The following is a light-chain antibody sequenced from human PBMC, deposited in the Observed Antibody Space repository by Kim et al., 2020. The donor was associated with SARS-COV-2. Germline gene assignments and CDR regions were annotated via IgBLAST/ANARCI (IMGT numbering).Light chain of an antibody. CDR3: QSYDSSLSGPWV. Sequence: QSVLTQPPSVSGAPGQRVTISCTGSSSNIGAGYDVHWYQQLPGTAPKLLIYGNSNRPSGVPDRFSGSKSGTSASLAITGLQAGDEADYYCQSYDSSLSGPWVFGGGTQLTVL. J-gene: IGLJ3*02. CDR2: GNS. V-gene: IGLV1-40*01. CDR1: SSNIGAGYD.